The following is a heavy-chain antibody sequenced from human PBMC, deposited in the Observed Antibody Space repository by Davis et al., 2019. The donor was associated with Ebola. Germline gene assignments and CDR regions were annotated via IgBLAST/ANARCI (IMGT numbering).Heavy chain of an antibody. CDR2: IYPGDSDI. J-gene: IGHJ6*02. D-gene: IGHD4-23*01. CDR1: GYNFIYYW. Sequence: KVSCKASGYNFIYYWIGWVRQMPGKGLELMGIIYPGDSDIRYSPSFEGQVTLSADKSISTAYLQWSSLKASDTAIYFCARHFVGKLFGMDVWGQGTMVLVSS. CDR3: ARHFVGKLFGMDV. V-gene: IGHV5-51*01.